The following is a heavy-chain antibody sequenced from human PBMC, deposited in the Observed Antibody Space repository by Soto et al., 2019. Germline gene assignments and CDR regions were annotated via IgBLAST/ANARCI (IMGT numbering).Heavy chain of an antibody. J-gene: IGHJ4*02. CDR1: GCSISSYY. CDR3: ARHMPGSGGSCYDY. Sequence: PSETLSLTCTVSGCSISSYYWSWIRQPPGKGLEWIGYIYYSGSTNYNPSLKSRVTISVDTSKNQFSLKLSSVTAADTAVYYCARHMPGSGGSCYDYWGRGTLVTVSS. D-gene: IGHD2-15*01. V-gene: IGHV4-59*08. CDR2: IYYSGST.